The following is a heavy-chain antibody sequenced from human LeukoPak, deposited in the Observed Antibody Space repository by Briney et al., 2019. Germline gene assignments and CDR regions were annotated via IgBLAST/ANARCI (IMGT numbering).Heavy chain of an antibody. CDR1: GFTFSSYW. CDR2: INSDGSST. V-gene: IGHV3-74*01. D-gene: IGHD3-22*01. Sequence: PGGSLRLSCAASGFTFSSYWMHWVRQAPGKGLVWVSRINSDGSSTSYADSVKGRFTISRDNSKNTLYLQMNSLRAEDTAVCYCARGPDYYDSSGYYSDYWGQGTLVTVSS. J-gene: IGHJ4*02. CDR3: ARGPDYYDSSGYYSDY.